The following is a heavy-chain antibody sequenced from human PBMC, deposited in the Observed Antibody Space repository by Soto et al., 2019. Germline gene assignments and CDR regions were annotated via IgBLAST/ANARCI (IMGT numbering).Heavy chain of an antibody. CDR1: GFTFSSYA. Sequence: PGGSLRLSCAASGFTFSSYAMSWVRQAPGKGLEWVSAISGSGGSTYYADSVKGRFTISRDNSKNTLYLQMNSLRAEDTAVYYCAKGGQYQLLYSAYHYGMDVWGQGTTVTVSS. V-gene: IGHV3-23*01. J-gene: IGHJ6*02. D-gene: IGHD2-2*02. CDR2: ISGSGGST. CDR3: AKGGQYQLLYSAYHYGMDV.